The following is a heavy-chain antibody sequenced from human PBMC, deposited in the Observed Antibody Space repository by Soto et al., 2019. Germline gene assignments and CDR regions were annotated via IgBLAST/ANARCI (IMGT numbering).Heavy chain of an antibody. D-gene: IGHD5-18*01. J-gene: IGHJ3*02. CDR2: FDPEDGET. CDR3: ATAITAMGIWGAFDI. V-gene: IGHV1-24*01. Sequence: ASVKVSCKVSGYTLTELSMHWVRQAPGKGLEWMGGFDPEDGETIYAQKFQGRVTMTEDTSTDTAYMELSSLRSEDTAVYYCATAITAMGIWGAFDIWGQGTMVTVSS. CDR1: GYTLTELS.